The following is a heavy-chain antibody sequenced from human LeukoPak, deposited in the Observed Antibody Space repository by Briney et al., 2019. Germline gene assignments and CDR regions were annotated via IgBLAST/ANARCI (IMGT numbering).Heavy chain of an antibody. Sequence: SETLSLTCTVSGGSISSSSYYWGWIRQPPGKGLEWIGNIYYRGTTYYNPSPKSRVTISLDTSKNQFSLKLSSVTAADTAVYFCARGMAAAYDYNWFDPWGPGILVTVSS. V-gene: IGHV4-39*07. CDR1: GGSISSSSYY. D-gene: IGHD5-12*01. CDR3: ARGMAAAYDYNWFDP. CDR2: IYYRGTT. J-gene: IGHJ5*02.